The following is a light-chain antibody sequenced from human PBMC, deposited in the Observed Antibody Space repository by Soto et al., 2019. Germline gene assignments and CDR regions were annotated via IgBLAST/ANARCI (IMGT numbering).Light chain of an antibody. CDR2: EGS. J-gene: IGLJ2*01. CDR3: CSYAGSSTLV. V-gene: IGLV2-23*01. Sequence: QSVLTQPASVSGSPGQSITISCTGTSRDVGSYNLVSWYQQHPGKAPKLMIYEGSKRPSGVSNRFSGSKSGNTASLTISGLQAEDKADYYCCSYAGSSTLVFGGGTKLTVL. CDR1: SRDVGSYNL.